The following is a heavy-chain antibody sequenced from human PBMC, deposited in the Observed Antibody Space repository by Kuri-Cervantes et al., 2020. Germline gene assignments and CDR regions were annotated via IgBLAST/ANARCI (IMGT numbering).Heavy chain of an antibody. Sequence: GESLKISCAASGFTFSSYDMHWVRQATGKGLEWVSAIDTAGDTYYPGSVKGRFTISRENAKNSLYLQMNNLRAGDTAVYYCARENYYDSGAAFDIWGQGTMVTVSS. D-gene: IGHD3-22*01. CDR3: ARENYYDSGAAFDI. CDR1: GFTFSSYD. V-gene: IGHV3-13*01. J-gene: IGHJ3*02. CDR2: IDTAGDT.